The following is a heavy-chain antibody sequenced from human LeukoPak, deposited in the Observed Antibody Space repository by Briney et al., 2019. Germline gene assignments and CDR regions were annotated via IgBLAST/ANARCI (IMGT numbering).Heavy chain of an antibody. Sequence: PLETLSLTCTVSGGSINGYSWTWIRQPPGKGLEWIGYMYYSGSTNYNPSLKSRVTISVDTSKNQFSLKLRSVTAADTAVYYCARAGQCGGDCYSLDYWGQGTLVTVSS. CDR2: MYYSGST. CDR1: GGSINGYS. J-gene: IGHJ4*02. V-gene: IGHV4-59*01. D-gene: IGHD2-21*02. CDR3: ARAGQCGGDCYSLDY.